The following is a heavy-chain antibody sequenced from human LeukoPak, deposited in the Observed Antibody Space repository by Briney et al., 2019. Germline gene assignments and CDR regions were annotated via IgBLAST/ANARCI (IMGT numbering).Heavy chain of an antibody. Sequence: GGSLRLSCAASGFTFDDHGMNWVRQAPGKGLEWVSGITWNGGTTGYADAVKGRFTISRDNAKNSLYLQMNSLRAEDTALYYCARDRSYGSFDYWGQGTLVTVSS. CDR3: ARDRSYGSFDY. J-gene: IGHJ4*02. D-gene: IGHD5-18*01. CDR2: ITWNGGTT. V-gene: IGHV3-20*04. CDR1: GFTFDDHG.